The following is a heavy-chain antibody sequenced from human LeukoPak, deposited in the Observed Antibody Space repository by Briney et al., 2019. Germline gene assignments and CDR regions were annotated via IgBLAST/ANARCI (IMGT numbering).Heavy chain of an antibody. D-gene: IGHD3-22*01. CDR2: ISAYNGNT. J-gene: IGHJ4*02. CDR1: GYTFTNYG. CDR3: ARGSPPRRNYDRSGYYSYYFDY. Sequence: ASVKVSCKASGYTFTNYGITWVRQAPGQGLEWMGWISAYNGNTKYVQKFQGRVTMTTDASTSTAYMELRSLRSDDTAVYYCARGSPPRRNYDRSGYYSYYFDYWGQGTLVTVSS. V-gene: IGHV1-18*01.